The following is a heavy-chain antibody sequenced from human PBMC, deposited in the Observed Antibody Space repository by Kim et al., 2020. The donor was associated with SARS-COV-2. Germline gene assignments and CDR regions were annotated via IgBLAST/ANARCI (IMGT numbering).Heavy chain of an antibody. Sequence: ADSGKGRFTISRDNSKNTLYLQMNSLRAEDTAVYDCANGSSSWYPSTPNLWGRGTLVTVSS. J-gene: IGHJ2*01. V-gene: IGHV3-23*01. D-gene: IGHD6-13*01. CDR3: ANGSSSWYPSTPNL.